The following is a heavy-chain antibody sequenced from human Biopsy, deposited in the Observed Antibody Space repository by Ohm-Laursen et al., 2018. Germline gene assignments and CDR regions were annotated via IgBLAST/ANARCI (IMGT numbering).Heavy chain of an antibody. Sequence: ASVKVSCKASGYTFTTYGISWVRQAPGQGLEWMGWINTYSGNTNYGKKFHDRVIMTSDTSTSTAYLEHRSLRSDDTAVYYCARDYYPYVDYLKDVPLCDSWGQGTLVTVSS. J-gene: IGHJ4*02. D-gene: IGHD4-17*01. V-gene: IGHV1-18*01. CDR2: INTYSGNT. CDR1: GYTFTTYG. CDR3: ARDYYPYVDYLKDVPLCDS.